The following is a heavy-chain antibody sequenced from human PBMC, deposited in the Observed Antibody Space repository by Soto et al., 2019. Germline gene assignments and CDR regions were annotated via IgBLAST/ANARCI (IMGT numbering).Heavy chain of an antibody. V-gene: IGHV4-39*01. CDR1: GGSISSSSYY. D-gene: IGHD5-12*01. Sequence: PSETLSLTCTVSGGSISSSSYYWGWIRQPPGKGLEWIGSIYYSGSTYYNPSLKSRVTISVDTSKNQFSLKLSSVTAADTAVYYWGRAGYSGYVYWAYGGKGTLVTVPS. CDR3: GRAGYSGYVYWAY. J-gene: IGHJ4*02. CDR2: IYYSGST.